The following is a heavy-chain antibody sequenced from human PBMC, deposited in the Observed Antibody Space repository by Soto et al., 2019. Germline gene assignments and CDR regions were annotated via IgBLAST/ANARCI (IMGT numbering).Heavy chain of an antibody. D-gene: IGHD1-26*01. V-gene: IGHV4-4*02. CDR2: IYHSGST. Sequence: QVQLQESGPGLVKPSGTLSLTCGVFGGSISNSNWWTWVRQPPGKGLEWIGEIYHSGSTNYNLSLMSRVTISLDKVNNQFSLKLTSVTAADTAVYYCAHRPIVGAAIWGQGTLVTVSS. J-gene: IGHJ4*02. CDR1: GGSISNSNW. CDR3: AHRPIVGAAI.